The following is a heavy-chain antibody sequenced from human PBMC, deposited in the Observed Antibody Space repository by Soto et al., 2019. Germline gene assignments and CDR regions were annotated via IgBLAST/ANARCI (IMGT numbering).Heavy chain of an antibody. CDR3: AKGNSGGGDFHS. V-gene: IGHV3-23*01. J-gene: IGHJ5*01. Sequence: DVQLLESGGGLVQPGGSLRLSCAASGFTFSSYTMTWVRQAPGKGLEWVSAISGSGGGTYYADSVKGRFTISRDNSKNTLFLHMNSLRSEDTAVYFCAKGNSGGGDFHSWGQGTLVTVSS. D-gene: IGHD2-21*02. CDR2: ISGSGGGT. CDR1: GFTFSSYT.